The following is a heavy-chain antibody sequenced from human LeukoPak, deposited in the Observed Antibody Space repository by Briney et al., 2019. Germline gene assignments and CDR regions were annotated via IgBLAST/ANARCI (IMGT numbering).Heavy chain of an antibody. V-gene: IGHV3-30*04. D-gene: IGHD3-16*02. CDR3: AIGDSLGELSSSFEY. J-gene: IGHJ4*02. Sequence: PGGSLRLSCAASGFTFSNYAMHWVRQAPDKGLEWMAVVSYDGSNKYYADSVKGRFTVSRDNSKNTLNLQMNSLRAEDTAVYYCAIGDSLGELSSSFEYWGQGTLVTVSS. CDR2: VSYDGSNK. CDR1: GFTFSNYA.